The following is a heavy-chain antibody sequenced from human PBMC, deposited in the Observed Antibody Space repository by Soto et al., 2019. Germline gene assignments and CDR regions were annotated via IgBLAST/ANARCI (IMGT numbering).Heavy chain of an antibody. V-gene: IGHV4-30-2*01. D-gene: IGHD6-13*01. CDR3: ARQKNGIAPVPH. J-gene: IGHJ1*01. CDR1: GGSISSGGYS. Sequence: PSETLSLTCAVSGGSISSGGYSWSWIRQPPGKGLEWIGYIYHSGSTYYNPSLTSRVTISVDRSKNQFSLKLSSVTAADTAVYYCARQKNGIAPVPHWGKGTLVPVSS. CDR2: IYHSGST.